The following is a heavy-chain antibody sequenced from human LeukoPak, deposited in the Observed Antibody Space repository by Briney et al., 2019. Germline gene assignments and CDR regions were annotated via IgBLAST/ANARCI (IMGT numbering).Heavy chain of an antibody. V-gene: IGHV3-23*01. CDR2: ISGSGGST. CDR3: AKVSYGVLDY. D-gene: IGHD4-17*01. CDR1: GLTFSSYA. J-gene: IGHJ4*02. Sequence: GGSLRLSCAASGLTFSSYAMSWVRQTPRKGLEWVSSISGSGGSTYYADAVKGRFAISRDNSKNTLSLQMNSLRAEDTAIYYCAKVSYGVLDYWGQGTLVTVSS.